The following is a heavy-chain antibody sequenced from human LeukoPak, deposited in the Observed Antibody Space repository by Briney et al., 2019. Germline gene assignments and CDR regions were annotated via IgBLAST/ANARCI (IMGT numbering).Heavy chain of an antibody. CDR2: IFYSGST. Sequence: PSETMSLTCTVSGGSISRHTFYWAWIRQPPGKGLEWIGSIFYSGSTYYNPSLESRVTISVYTSKNHFSLNLSSVTAAATALYYCEKFDREEAYSGPWGKGARLTVSS. V-gene: IGHV4-39*02. J-gene: IGHJ5*02. CDR3: EKFDREEAYSGP. CDR1: GGSISRHTFY. D-gene: IGHD2-21*01.